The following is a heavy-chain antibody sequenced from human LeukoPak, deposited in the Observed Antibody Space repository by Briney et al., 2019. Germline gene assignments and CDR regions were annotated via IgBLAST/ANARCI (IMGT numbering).Heavy chain of an antibody. CDR2: ISGSGGST. Sequence: GGSLRLSCAASGFTFSSYAMSWVRQAPGKGLEWVSAISGSGGSTYYADSVKGRFTISRDNSKNTLYLQMNSLRAEDMAVYYCAKALISGYSGYGSFDYWGQGTLVTVSS. CDR1: GFTFSSYA. CDR3: AKALISGYSGYGSFDY. D-gene: IGHD5-12*01. J-gene: IGHJ4*02. V-gene: IGHV3-23*01.